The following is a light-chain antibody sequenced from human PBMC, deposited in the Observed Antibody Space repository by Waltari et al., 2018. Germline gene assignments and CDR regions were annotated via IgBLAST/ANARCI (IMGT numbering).Light chain of an antibody. Sequence: QSALTQPPSASGSPGQSVTISCTGSSYDVGTSNYVCWYQQHPGTAPKLMIYEVTKRPAVVPGLCSGSRSVNSASLTVSVLQAEDEAYYCSSAYAGNNMWVFGGGTRLAVL. J-gene: IGLJ3*02. CDR1: SYDVGTSNY. V-gene: IGLV2-8*01. CDR2: EVT. CDR3: SAYAGNNMWV.